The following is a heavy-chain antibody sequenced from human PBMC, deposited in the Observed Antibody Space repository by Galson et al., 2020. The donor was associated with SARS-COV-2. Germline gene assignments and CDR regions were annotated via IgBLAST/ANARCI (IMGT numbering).Heavy chain of an antibody. D-gene: IGHD1-1*01. Sequence: GESLKISCAASGFSFGTYAMHWVRQAPGKGLEWVAVISYEGTNKYYADSVKGRFTISRDNSKNTLYLQMNSLSGEETAVYYCSGDVDVLPEGYLEHWGQGTLVTVSS. CDR2: ISYEGTNK. CDR1: GFSFGTYA. CDR3: SGDVDVLPEGYLEH. J-gene: IGHJ4*02. V-gene: IGHV3-30*04.